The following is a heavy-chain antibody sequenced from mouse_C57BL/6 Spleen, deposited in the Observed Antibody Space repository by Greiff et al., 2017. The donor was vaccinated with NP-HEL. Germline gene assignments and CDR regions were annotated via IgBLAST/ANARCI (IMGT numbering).Heavy chain of an antibody. V-gene: IGHV5-4*01. J-gene: IGHJ4*01. CDR1: GFTFSSYA. D-gene: IGHD1-1*01. CDR2: ISDGGSYT. Sequence: EVQVVESGGGLVKPGGSLKLSCAASGFTFSSYAMSWVRQTPEKRLEWVATISDGGSYTYYPDNVKGRFTISRDNAKNNLYLQMSHLKSEDTAMYYCARENYGSRAMDYWGQGTSVTVSS. CDR3: ARENYGSRAMDY.